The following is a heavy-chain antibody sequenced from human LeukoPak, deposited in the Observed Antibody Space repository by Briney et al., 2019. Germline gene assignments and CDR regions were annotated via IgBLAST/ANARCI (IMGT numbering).Heavy chain of an antibody. Sequence: PGGSLRLSCAASGFTFSDYYMSWIRQAPGKGLEWVSYISSSSSTIYYADSVKGRFTISRDNAKNSLYLQMNSLRAEDTAVYYCAREAIYYDRIEGAFDIWGQGTMVTVSS. CDR2: ISSSSSTI. D-gene: IGHD3-22*01. CDR3: AREAIYYDRIEGAFDI. V-gene: IGHV3-11*04. J-gene: IGHJ3*02. CDR1: GFTFSDYY.